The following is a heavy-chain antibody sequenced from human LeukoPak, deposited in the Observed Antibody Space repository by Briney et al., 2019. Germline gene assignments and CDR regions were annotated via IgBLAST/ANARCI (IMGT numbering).Heavy chain of an antibody. CDR2: ISWNSGSI. D-gene: IGHD2-2*01. V-gene: IGHV3-9*01. Sequence: PGGSLRLSCAASGFTFDDYAMHWVRQAPGKGLEWVSGISWNSGSIGYADSVKGRFTISRDNAKNSLYLQMNSLRAEDTALYYCAKDIGGGYCSSTSCPRRPYYYGMDVWGQGTTVTVSS. CDR3: AKDIGGGYCSSTSCPRRPYYYGMDV. J-gene: IGHJ6*02. CDR1: GFTFDDYA.